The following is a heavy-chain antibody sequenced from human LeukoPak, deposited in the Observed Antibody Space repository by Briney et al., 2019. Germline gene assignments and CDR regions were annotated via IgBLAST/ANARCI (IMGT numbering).Heavy chain of an antibody. CDR3: ANGFSFRGKFDP. Sequence: GGSLRLSCVASGLTFSSNSMSWVRQPPGMGLEWVAGISVSGITVYADSVKGRLTISRNNSKNTLYLQMNNVRAEDTALYYCANGFSFRGKFDPWGQGTQVTVSS. CDR1: GLTFSSNS. CDR2: ISVSGIT. D-gene: IGHD4-23*01. V-gene: IGHV3-23*01. J-gene: IGHJ5*02.